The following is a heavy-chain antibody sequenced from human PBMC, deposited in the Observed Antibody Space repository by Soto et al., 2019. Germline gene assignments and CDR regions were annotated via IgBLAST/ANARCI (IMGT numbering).Heavy chain of an antibody. V-gene: IGHV3-30-3*01. J-gene: IGHJ3*02. Sequence: QVQLVESGGGVVQPGRSLRLSCAASGFTFSSYAMHWVRQAPGKGLEWVAVISYDGSNEYYADSVKGRFTISRDNSKNTLHQQMNSLRAEDTAVYYCARDGDGDYEGAFDIWGQGTMVTVSS. CDR1: GFTFSSYA. D-gene: IGHD4-17*01. CDR3: ARDGDGDYEGAFDI. CDR2: ISYDGSNE.